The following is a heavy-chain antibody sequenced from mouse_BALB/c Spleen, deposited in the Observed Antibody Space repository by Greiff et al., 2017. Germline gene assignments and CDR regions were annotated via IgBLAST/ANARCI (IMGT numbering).Heavy chain of an antibody. D-gene: IGHD1-2*01. CDR2: ISYSGST. J-gene: IGHJ3*01. Sequence: DVKLQESGPGLVKPSQSLSLTCTVTGYSITSDYAWNWIRQFPGNKLEWMGYISYSGSTSYNPSLKNRISITRDTSKNQFFLQLNSVTTEDTATYYCARAGTTATFAYWGQGTLVTVSA. V-gene: IGHV3-2*02. CDR3: ARAGTTATFAY. CDR1: GYSITSDYA.